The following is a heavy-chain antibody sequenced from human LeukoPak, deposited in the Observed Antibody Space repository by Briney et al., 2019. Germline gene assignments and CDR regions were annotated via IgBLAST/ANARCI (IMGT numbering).Heavy chain of an antibody. CDR2: VYYTGRT. Sequence: SETLSLTCTVSGDSISSHYWSWIRQPPGKGLEWIGYVYYTGRTNYNPSLKSRVTISVDTSKNQFSLKLTSVTAADTAVYYCARSPPWAIVMAGVDGWFDAWGQGTLVTVSS. CDR3: ARSPPWAIVMAGVDGWFDA. V-gene: IGHV4-59*11. J-gene: IGHJ5*02. D-gene: IGHD6-19*01. CDR1: GDSISSHY.